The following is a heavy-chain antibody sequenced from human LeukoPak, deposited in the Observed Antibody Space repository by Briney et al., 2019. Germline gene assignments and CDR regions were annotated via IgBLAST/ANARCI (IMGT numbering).Heavy chain of an antibody. CDR2: IYPGDSDT. CDR1: GYSFTSYW. Sequence: GESLKISCKGSGYSFTSYWIGWVRQMPGKGLEWMGIIYPGDSDTRYSPSFQGQVTISADKSISTAYLQWSSLKASDTAMYYCARNAGFGELFGRDDAFDIWGKGTMVTVSS. V-gene: IGHV5-51*01. CDR3: ARNAGFGELFGRDDAFDI. J-gene: IGHJ3*02. D-gene: IGHD3-10*01.